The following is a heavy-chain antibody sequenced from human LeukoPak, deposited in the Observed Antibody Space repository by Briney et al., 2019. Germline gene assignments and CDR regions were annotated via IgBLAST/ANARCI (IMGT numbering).Heavy chain of an antibody. CDR3: TRLTYYHDTSAPIPFLXXDY. CDR2: IYDSGST. Sequence: SETLSLTCTVSGGSISNYYWSWIRQPPGKGLEWIGYIYDSGSTSYNPSLKSRVSMSVDTSKNQFSLKLSSVTAADTAVYYCTRLTYYHDTSAPIPFLXXDYWGQGTLVTVSS. CDR1: GGSISNYY. J-gene: IGHJ4*02. V-gene: IGHV4-59*08. D-gene: IGHD3-22*01.